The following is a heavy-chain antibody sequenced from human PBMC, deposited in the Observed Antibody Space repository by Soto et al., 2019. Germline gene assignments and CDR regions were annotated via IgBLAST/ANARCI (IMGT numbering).Heavy chain of an antibody. J-gene: IGHJ4*02. CDR3: ARDRSSSWYNGTFYFDS. CDR2: IIPLFDAT. V-gene: IGHV1-69*06. CDR1: GGTFTTYD. Sequence: QVQLVQSGAEGRKPGSSVKVSCKASGGTFTTYDISWVRQAPGQGLEWMGGIIPLFDATKYAQKFQGRVTITADKSTGTAYMELSSLRSEDTAMYYCARDRSSSWYNGTFYFDSWGQGPLVTVSS. D-gene: IGHD6-19*01.